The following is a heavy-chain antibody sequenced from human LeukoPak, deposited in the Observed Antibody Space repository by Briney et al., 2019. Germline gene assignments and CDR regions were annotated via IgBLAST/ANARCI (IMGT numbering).Heavy chain of an antibody. CDR3: ARWVKEGSWTGPLDY. Sequence: PGGSLRLSCAASGFPFSSYAMSWVRQAPGKGLEYVSAISSNGGSTYYANSVKGRFTISRDNSKNTLYLQMGSLRAEDMAVYYCARWVKEGSWTGPLDYWGQGTLVTVSS. CDR2: ISSNGGST. V-gene: IGHV3-64*01. J-gene: IGHJ4*02. D-gene: IGHD6-13*01. CDR1: GFPFSSYA.